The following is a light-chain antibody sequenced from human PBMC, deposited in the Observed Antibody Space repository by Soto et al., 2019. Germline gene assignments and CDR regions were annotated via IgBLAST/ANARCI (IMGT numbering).Light chain of an antibody. Sequence: EIMLTQSPDTLSVSKGERASLSCRASQTVSSNYLAWCQQRPGQAPRLLIYGASTRAAGIPDRFSGSGSGTDFTLTITRLEPEDSAVYFCQQYTGPPTTFGQGTRLET. CDR3: QQYTGPPTT. J-gene: IGKJ5*01. CDR2: GAS. V-gene: IGKV3-20*01. CDR1: QTVSSNY.